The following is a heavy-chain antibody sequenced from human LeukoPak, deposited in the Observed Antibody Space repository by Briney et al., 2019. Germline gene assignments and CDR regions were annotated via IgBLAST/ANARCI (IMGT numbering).Heavy chain of an antibody. J-gene: IGHJ5*02. D-gene: IGHD2/OR15-2a*01. CDR1: GGSISSSSYY. CDR2: IYYSGST. V-gene: IGHV4-39*01. CDR3: ARHRAPTVIVWFDP. Sequence: SEILSLTCTVSGGSISSSSYYWGWIRQPPGKGLEWIGSIYYSGSTYYNPSLKSRVTISVDTSKNQFSLKLSSVTAADTAVYYCARHRAPTVIVWFDPWGQGTLVTVSS.